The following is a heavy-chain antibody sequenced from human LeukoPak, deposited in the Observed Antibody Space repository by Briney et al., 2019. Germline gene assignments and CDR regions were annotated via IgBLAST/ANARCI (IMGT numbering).Heavy chain of an antibody. V-gene: IGHV4-30-4*01. CDR1: GGSISSGDYY. J-gene: IGHJ4*02. CDR2: IYYSGST. D-gene: IGHD3-10*01. CDR3: AREYGLRITMVRGAIDY. Sequence: SETLSLTCTVSGGSISSGDYYWSWIRQPPGKGLEWIGYIYYSGSTYYNPSLKSRITISVDTSKNQFSQKLSSVTAADTAVYYCAREYGLRITMVRGAIDYWGQGTLVTVSS.